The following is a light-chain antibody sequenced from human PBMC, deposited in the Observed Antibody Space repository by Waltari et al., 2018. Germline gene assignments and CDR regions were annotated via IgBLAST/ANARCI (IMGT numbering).Light chain of an antibody. CDR3: QSADSSGTYWV. J-gene: IGLJ3*02. CDR2: KDD. V-gene: IGLV3-25*03. Sequence: SYELTQPPSVSVSPGQTARITCSGHACVKQSVSWHQQKPGQAPIVVIYKDDERPSGLPERFSGSTSGTIVTLTISGVQAEDEADYYCQSADSSGTYWVFGAGTKLTVV. CDR1: ACVKQS.